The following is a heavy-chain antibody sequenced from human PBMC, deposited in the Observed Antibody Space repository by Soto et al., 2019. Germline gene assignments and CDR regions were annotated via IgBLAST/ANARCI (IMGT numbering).Heavy chain of an antibody. J-gene: IGHJ4*02. V-gene: IGHV4-59*01. CDR2: IYYSGST. CDR3: ARALNWNYGDFDY. D-gene: IGHD1-7*01. CDR1: GGSIISYY. Sequence: SETLSLTCTVSGGSIISYYCIFIRQPPGKGLERIGYIYYSGSTNYNPSLKSRVTISVDTSKNQFSLKLSSVTAADTAVYYCARALNWNYGDFDYWGQGTLVTVSS.